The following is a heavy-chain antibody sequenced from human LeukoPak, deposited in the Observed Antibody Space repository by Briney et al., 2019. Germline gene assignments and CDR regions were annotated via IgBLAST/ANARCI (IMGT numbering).Heavy chain of an antibody. J-gene: IGHJ3*02. CDR1: XFTFSDYY. Sequence: GGSLRLSCXASXFTFSDYYMSWIRQAPGKGLEWVSAISGSGGSTYYADSVKGRFTISRDNSKNTLYLQMNSLRAEDTAVYYCAKDGDDDAFDIWGQGTMVTVSS. D-gene: IGHD7-27*01. CDR3: AKDGDDDAFDI. V-gene: IGHV3-23*01. CDR2: ISGSGGST.